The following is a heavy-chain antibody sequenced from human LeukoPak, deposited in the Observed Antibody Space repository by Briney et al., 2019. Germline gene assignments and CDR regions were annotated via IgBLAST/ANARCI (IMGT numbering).Heavy chain of an antibody. D-gene: IGHD2-15*01. V-gene: IGHV4-61*02. CDR2: IYMSGNT. Sequence: SQTLSLTCTVSGGSISSDIYYWSWIRQPAGKGLEWIGRIYMSGNTNYNLSLKSRLTISVDTSKNQFSLKRSSVTAADTAVYYCAGTRRYCSGGSCYNWFDPWGQGTLVTVSS. CDR3: AGTRRYCSGGSCYNWFDP. CDR1: GGSISSDIYY. J-gene: IGHJ5*02.